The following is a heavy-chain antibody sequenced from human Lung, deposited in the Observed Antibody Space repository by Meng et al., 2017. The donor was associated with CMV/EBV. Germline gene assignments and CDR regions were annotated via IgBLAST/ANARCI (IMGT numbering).Heavy chain of an antibody. CDR1: GFTFSSYW. V-gene: IGHV3-74*01. J-gene: IGHJ4*02. CDR2: ISSDGSST. D-gene: IGHD2-21*02. CDR3: ARHRADYYFDY. Sequence: GGSXRLXCAASGFTFSSYWMHWVRQAPGKGLVWVSRISSDGSSTIYADSVKGRFTISRDNAKNTLYLQMNSLRGEDTAVYYCARHRADYYFDYWGQGTRVTASS.